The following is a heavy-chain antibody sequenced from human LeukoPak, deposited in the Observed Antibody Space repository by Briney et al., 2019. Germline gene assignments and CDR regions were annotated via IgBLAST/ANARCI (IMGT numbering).Heavy chain of an antibody. CDR1: DGSISGYY. CDR3: ARNSGYVDY. CDR2: INHSGRT. V-gene: IGHV4-34*01. J-gene: IGHJ4*02. D-gene: IGHD1-26*01. Sequence: SETLSLTCAVYDGSISGYYWSWTRQPPGKGLEWIGEINHSGRTNYNPSLKSRVTISVDTSKNQFSLKLSSVTAADTAVYYCARNSGYVDYWGQGTLVTVSS.